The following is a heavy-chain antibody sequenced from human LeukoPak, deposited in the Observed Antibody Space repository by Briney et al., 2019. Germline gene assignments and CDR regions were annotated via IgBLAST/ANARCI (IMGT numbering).Heavy chain of an antibody. V-gene: IGHV1-8*01. CDR1: GYTFTSYD. D-gene: IGHD3-9*01. J-gene: IGHJ6*02. CDR2: MNPNSGNT. Sequence: ASVKVSCKASGYTFTSYDINWVRQATGQGLEWMGWMNPNSGNTGYAQKFQGRVTMTRNTSISTAYMELSSLRSEDTPVYYCARFDWAIYYYYYYGMDVWGQGTTVTVSS. CDR3: ARFDWAIYYYYYYGMDV.